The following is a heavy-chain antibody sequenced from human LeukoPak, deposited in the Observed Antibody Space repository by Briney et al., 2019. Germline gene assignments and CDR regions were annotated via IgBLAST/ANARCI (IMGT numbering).Heavy chain of an antibody. CDR1: GFTFSSYW. V-gene: IGHV3-7*01. CDR3: ARDVYYYDSSGFDP. Sequence: PGGSLRLSCAASGFTFSSYWMTWVRQAPGRGLEWVANIKRDGSDTHYLDSLKGRFTISRDNAKSSLSLQMNSLRAEDTAVYYCARDVYYYDSSGFDPWGQGTLVTVSS. D-gene: IGHD3-22*01. J-gene: IGHJ5*02. CDR2: IKRDGSDT.